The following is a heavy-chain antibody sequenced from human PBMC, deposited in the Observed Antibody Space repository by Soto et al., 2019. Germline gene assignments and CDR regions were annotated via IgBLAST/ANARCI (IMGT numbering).Heavy chain of an antibody. CDR1: GFTFSSYA. CDR2: ISGSGGST. D-gene: IGHD6-19*01. CDR3: ATREISIAVVTYYYYGMDV. V-gene: IGHV3-23*01. Sequence: PGGSLRLSCAASGFTFSSYAMSWVRQAPGKGLEWVSAISGSGGSTYYADSVKGRFTISRDNSKNTLYLQMNSLRAEDTAVYYCATREISIAVVTYYYYGMDVWGQGTTVTVSS. J-gene: IGHJ6*02.